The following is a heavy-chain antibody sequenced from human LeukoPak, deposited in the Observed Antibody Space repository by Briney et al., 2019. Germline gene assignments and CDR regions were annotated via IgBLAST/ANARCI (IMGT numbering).Heavy chain of an antibody. CDR3: AREFIYYGDYPPDY. Sequence: HGASGKVSCKASGYTFTGYYMHWVRQAPGQGLEWMGWINPNSGGTNYAQKLQGRVTMTTDTSTSTAYMELRSLRSDDTAVYYCAREFIYYGDYPPDYWGQGTLVTVSS. V-gene: IGHV1-2*02. J-gene: IGHJ4*02. D-gene: IGHD4-17*01. CDR1: GYTFTGYY. CDR2: INPNSGGT.